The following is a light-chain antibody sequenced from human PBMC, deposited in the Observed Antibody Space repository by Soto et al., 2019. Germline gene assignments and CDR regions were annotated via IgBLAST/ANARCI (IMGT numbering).Light chain of an antibody. CDR3: SLYSSNGSLI. J-gene: IGLJ1*01. CDR2: AVT. CDR1: SSDVGGYNY. V-gene: IGLV2-11*01. Sequence: QSALTQPRSVSGSPGQSVTISCTGTSSDVGGYNYVSWYQQHPGKAPKLMIYAVTKRPSGVPDRFSGSKSGNTASLTISGLQAEDETDYFCSLYSSNGSLIFGPGTKLTVL.